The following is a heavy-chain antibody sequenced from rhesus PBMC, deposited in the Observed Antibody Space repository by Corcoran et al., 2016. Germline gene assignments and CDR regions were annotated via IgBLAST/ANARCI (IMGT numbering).Heavy chain of an antibody. CDR1: GYSISSGYG. Sequence: QVQLQESGPGLVTPSETLSLTCAVSGYSISSGYGWGWIRQPPGKGLEWIGQIYGGSGSTYYNPSLKSRVTVSKDTSKNQFSLKLSSVTAADTAVYYCARERSSDQEYYFDYWGQGVLVTVSS. D-gene: IGHD4-29*01. CDR2: IYGGSGST. CDR3: ARERSSDQEYYFDY. J-gene: IGHJ4*01. V-gene: IGHV4-127*01.